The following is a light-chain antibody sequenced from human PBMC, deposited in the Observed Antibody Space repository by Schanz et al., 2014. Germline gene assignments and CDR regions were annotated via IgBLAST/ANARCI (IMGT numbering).Light chain of an antibody. J-gene: IGLJ3*02. CDR2: EVS. CDR3: SSYTSSTAWV. V-gene: IGLV2-8*01. Sequence: QSALTQPRSVSGSPGQSVAISCTGTSSDVGGYNYVSWYQQHPGKAPKLMIYEVSKRPSGVPDRFSGSKSGNTASLTVSGLQAEDEADYYCSSYTSSTAWVFGGGTKLTVL. CDR1: SSDVGGYNY.